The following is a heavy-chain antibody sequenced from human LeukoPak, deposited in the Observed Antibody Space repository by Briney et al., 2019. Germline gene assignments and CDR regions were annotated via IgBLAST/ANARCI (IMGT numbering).Heavy chain of an antibody. CDR1: GGSISSGGYY. D-gene: IGHD3-22*01. V-gene: IGHV4-31*03. CDR2: IYYSGST. CDR3: ARDDDSSGYLDAFDI. J-gene: IGHJ3*02. Sequence: PSQTLSLTCTVSGGSISSGGYYWSWIRQHPGKGLEWIGYIYYSGSTYYNPFLKSRVTISVDTSKNQFSLKLSSVTAADTAVYYCARDDDSSGYLDAFDIWGQGTMVTVSS.